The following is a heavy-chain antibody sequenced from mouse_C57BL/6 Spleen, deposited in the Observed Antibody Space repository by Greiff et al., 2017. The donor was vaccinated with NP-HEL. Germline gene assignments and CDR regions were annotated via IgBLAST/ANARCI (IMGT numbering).Heavy chain of an antibody. V-gene: IGHV1-80*01. J-gene: IGHJ3*01. CDR1: GYAFSSYW. CDR2: IYPGDGDT. CDR3: ATPYYYGSSYEAY. D-gene: IGHD1-1*01. Sequence: QVQLQQPGTELVKPGASVKISCKASGYAFSSYWMNWVKQRPGKGLEWIGQIYPGDGDTNYNGKFKGKATLTADKSSSTAYMQLSSLTSEDSAVYFCATPYYYGSSYEAYWGQGTLVTVSA.